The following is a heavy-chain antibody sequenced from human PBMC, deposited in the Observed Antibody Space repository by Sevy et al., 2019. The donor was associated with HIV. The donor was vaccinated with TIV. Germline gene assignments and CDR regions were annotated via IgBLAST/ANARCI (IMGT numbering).Heavy chain of an antibody. V-gene: IGHV3-30*02. J-gene: IGHJ5*02. CDR2: IQVDGREK. CDR1: GFTLSDSG. CDR3: AKRPTAA. Sequence: GGSLRLSCAASGFTLSDSGVHWVRQAPGKGLEWVAFIQVDGREKFYTDSVKGRFTISRDSSKNTVYLQMNSLRCEDTAVYYCAKRPTAAWGQGTLVTVSS.